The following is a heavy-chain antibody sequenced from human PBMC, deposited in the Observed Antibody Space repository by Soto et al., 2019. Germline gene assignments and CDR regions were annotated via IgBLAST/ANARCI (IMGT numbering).Heavy chain of an antibody. CDR2: IYNSGNT. CDR3: ATRFYSSGVLFDY. V-gene: IGHV4-59*01. Sequence: PSETLSLTCTVSGVSISNYYNMWIRQPPGKGLEYIGFIYNSGNTNHNPSLKSRVTISVDTSKNQFSLKLTSVTAADTAVYHCATRFYSSGVLFDYWGQGTLVTVSS. J-gene: IGHJ4*02. D-gene: IGHD3-10*01. CDR1: GVSISNYY.